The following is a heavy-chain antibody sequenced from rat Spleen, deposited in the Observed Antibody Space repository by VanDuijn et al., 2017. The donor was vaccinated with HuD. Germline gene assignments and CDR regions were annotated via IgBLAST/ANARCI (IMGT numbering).Heavy chain of an antibody. CDR2: ISTSGGST. CDR3: TRGLFDY. Sequence: EVQLVESGGGLVQPGRSMKLSCAASGFTFSSFPMAWVRQAPTKGLEWVATISTSGGSTYYRDSVKGRFTISRDNAKSTLYLQMNSLRSEDTATYYCTRGLFDYWGQGVMVTVSS. V-gene: IGHV5-46*01. CDR1: GFTFSSFP. J-gene: IGHJ2*01.